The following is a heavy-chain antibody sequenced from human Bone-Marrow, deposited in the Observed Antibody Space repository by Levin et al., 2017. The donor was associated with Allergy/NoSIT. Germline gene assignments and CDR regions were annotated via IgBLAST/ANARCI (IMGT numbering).Heavy chain of an antibody. CDR1: GFTFSSYG. CDR2: IWYDGSNK. Sequence: AGGSLRLSCAASGFTFSSYGMHWVRQAPGKGLEWVAVIWYDGSNKYYADSVKGRFTISRDNSKNTLYLQMNSLRAEDTAVYYCARGDSSSYGMDVWGQGTTVTVSS. J-gene: IGHJ6*02. CDR3: ARGDSSSYGMDV. D-gene: IGHD6-13*01. V-gene: IGHV3-33*01.